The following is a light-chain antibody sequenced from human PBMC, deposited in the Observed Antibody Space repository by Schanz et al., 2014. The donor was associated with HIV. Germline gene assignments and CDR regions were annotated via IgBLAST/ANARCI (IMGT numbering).Light chain of an antibody. CDR3: SSYTSSSPLGV. V-gene: IGLV1-40*01. CDR1: RSNIGAGYD. Sequence: QSVLTQPPSVSGAPGQRVTISCTGSRSNIGAGYDVHWYQQLPGTAPKLLIYGNTNRPSGVPDRFSGSKSGTSVSLAITGLQAEDEADYYCSSYTSSSPLGVFGTGTKLTVL. CDR2: GNT. J-gene: IGLJ1*01.